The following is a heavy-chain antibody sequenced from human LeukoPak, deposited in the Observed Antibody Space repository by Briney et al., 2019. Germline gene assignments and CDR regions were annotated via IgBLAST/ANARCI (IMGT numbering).Heavy chain of an antibody. V-gene: IGHV3-23*01. CDR1: GFTFSSYA. D-gene: IGHD3-16*01. CDR2: LRGDGET. J-gene: IGHJ4*02. Sequence: GGSLTLSCVASGFTFSSYAMSWVRQAPPRGLEWVSSLRGDGETFYADSVKGRFTLSRGDSRNMVYLHLNNLRVEDTAVYYCAKASWVSTADAVLWGQGTVVTVS. CDR3: AKASWVSTADAVL.